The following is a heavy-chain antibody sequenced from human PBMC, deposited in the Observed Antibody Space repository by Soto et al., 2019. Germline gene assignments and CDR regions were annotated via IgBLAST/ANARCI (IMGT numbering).Heavy chain of an antibody. J-gene: IGHJ3*02. CDR1: GGSISSGDYY. V-gene: IGHV4-30-4*01. CDR2: IYYSGST. CDR3: AREFYYYGSGSYYKGYDAFDI. Sequence: QVQLQESGPGLVKPSQTLSLTCTVSGGSISSGDYYWSWIRQPPGKGLEWIGYIYYSGSTYYNPSLKSRVTISVDTSKNQFSLKLSSVTAADTAVYYCAREFYYYGSGSYYKGYDAFDIWGQGTMVTVSS. D-gene: IGHD3-10*01.